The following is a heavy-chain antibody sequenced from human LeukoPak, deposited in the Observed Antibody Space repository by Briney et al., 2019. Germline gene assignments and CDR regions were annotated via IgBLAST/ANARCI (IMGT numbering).Heavy chain of an antibody. D-gene: IGHD3-3*01. J-gene: IGHJ5*02. V-gene: IGHV3-66*01. Sequence: GGSLRLSCAASGFTVSSNYMSWVRQAPGKGLEWDSVIYSGGNTHYADSVEGRFTMSRDNSKNTLYLQMNSLRAEDTAVYYCARGIGSQLRSGWFDPWGQGTLVTVSS. CDR3: ARGIGSQLRSGWFDP. CDR1: GFTVSSNY. CDR2: IYSGGNT.